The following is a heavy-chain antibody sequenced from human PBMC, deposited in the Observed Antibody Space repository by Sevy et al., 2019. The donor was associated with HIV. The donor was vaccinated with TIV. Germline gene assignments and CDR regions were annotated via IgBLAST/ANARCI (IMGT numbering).Heavy chain of an antibody. CDR2: IYYSGST. J-gene: IGHJ3*02. Sequence: SETLSLTCTVSGGSISSYYWSWIRQPPGKGLEWIGYIYYSGSTNYNPSLKSRVTISVDTSKNQFSPKLSSVTAADTAVYYCARVFRVAAAETNAFDIWGQETMVTVSS. D-gene: IGHD6-13*01. V-gene: IGHV4-59*01. CDR3: ARVFRVAAAETNAFDI. CDR1: GGSISSYY.